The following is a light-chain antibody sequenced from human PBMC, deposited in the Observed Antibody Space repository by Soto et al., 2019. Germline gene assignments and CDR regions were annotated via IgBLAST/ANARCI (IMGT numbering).Light chain of an antibody. CDR1: SSDVGRYKL. CDR3: TSYTTSSTLI. Sequence: QSALTQPASVSGSPGQSITISCTGTSSDVGRYKLVSWYQQHPGKAPKLMIYDVTNRPSGLSNRFSGSKSGNTASLTISGLQAEDEADYYCTSYTTSSTLIFGGGTKLTVL. CDR2: DVT. J-gene: IGLJ2*01. V-gene: IGLV2-14*03.